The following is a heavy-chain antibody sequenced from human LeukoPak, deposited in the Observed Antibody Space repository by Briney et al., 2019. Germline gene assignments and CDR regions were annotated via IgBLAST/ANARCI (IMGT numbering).Heavy chain of an antibody. CDR3: AGPYGDYGGAAFDI. J-gene: IGHJ3*02. CDR1: GGSFSGYY. CDR2: INHSGST. Sequence: SETLSLTCAVYGGSFSGYYWSWIRQPPGKGLEWIGEINHSGSTNYNPSLKSRVTISVDTSKNRSSLKLSSVTAADTAVYYCAGPYGDYGGAAFDIWGQGTMVTVSS. D-gene: IGHD4-17*01. V-gene: IGHV4-34*01.